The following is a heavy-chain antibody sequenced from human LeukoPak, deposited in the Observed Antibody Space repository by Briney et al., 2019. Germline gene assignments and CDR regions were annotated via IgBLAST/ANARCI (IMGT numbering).Heavy chain of an antibody. D-gene: IGHD6-19*01. CDR3: ARSTHSSGWDY. CDR2: INPNSGGT. Sequence: GASVKVSCKASGYTFTGYYMHWVRQAPGQGLEWMGWINPNSGGTNYAQKFQGRVTITRNTSISTAYMELSSLRSEDTAVYYCARSTHSSGWDYWGQGTLVTVSS. V-gene: IGHV1-2*02. CDR1: GYTFTGYY. J-gene: IGHJ4*02.